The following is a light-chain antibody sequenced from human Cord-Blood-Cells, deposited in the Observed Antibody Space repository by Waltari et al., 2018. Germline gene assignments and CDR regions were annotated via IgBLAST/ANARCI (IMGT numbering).Light chain of an antibody. CDR1: QSVLYSSNNKNY. CDR2: WAS. J-gene: IGKJ4*01. CDR3: QQYYSTPLT. Sequence: DIVMTQSPDSLAVSLGERATINRKSSQSVLYSSNNKNYLAWYQQNPGQPTKLLMYWASTRESGVPDRFSGSGSGTDFTLTISSLQAEDVAVYYCQQYYSTPLTFGGGTKVEIK. V-gene: IGKV4-1*01.